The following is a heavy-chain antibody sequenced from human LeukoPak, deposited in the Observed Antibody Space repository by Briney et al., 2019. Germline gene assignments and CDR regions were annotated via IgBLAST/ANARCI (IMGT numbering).Heavy chain of an antibody. J-gene: IGHJ5*02. CDR2: IDHNGGT. CDR3: ASVGGGTTGGFDP. CDR1: GGSFSGYY. D-gene: IGHD2-15*01. Sequence: SETLSLTCAVSGGSFSGYYWSWIRQPPGKGPEWIGEIDHNGGTNYNPSLKSRVTISLDTSKNQFSLKLSSVTAADTAVYYCASVGGGTTGGFDPWGQGTLVTVSS. V-gene: IGHV4-34*01.